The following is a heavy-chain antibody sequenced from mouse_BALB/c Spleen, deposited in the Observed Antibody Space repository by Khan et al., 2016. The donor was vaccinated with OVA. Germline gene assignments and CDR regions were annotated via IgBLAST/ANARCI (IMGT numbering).Heavy chain of an antibody. CDR1: GYSFITYW. J-gene: IGHJ2*01. CDR3: TRGVRGFDY. CDR2: IYLGNSDH. V-gene: IGHV1-5*01. Sequence: EVQLQESGTVLARPGASVKMSCKASGYSFITYWMHWIKQRPGQGLEWIGAIYLGNSDHSYNQKFKGKAKLTEVPSASTAYMEHSSLTNEASAVYYLTRGVRGFDYWGQGTTLTVSS.